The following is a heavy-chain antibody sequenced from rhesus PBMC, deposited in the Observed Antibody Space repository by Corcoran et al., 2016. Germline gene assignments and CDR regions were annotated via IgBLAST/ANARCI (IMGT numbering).Heavy chain of an antibody. Sequence: QVQLQESGPGLVKPSETLSLTCGFSVASLTHYWWSWIRQPPGKGLKWIGEIKGDNGNTNYNPTLKSRVTISKAASQNQFSLKLNSVTAADTAVYYCTTPATYTPGTTWGQGVLVTVSS. D-gene: IGHD1-38*01. CDR3: TTPATYTPGTT. CDR2: IKGDNGNT. CDR1: VASLTHYW. J-gene: IGHJ4*01. V-gene: IGHV4-80*01.